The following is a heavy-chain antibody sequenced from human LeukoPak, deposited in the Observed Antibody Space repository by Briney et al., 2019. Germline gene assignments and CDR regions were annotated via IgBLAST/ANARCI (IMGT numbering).Heavy chain of an antibody. J-gene: IGHJ4*02. V-gene: IGHV4-59*01. Sequence: PSETLSLTCTVSGGSISSYYWSWIRQPPGQGLEWIGYIYYSGSTNYNPSLKSRVTISVDTSKNQFSLKLSSVTAADTAVYYCARAEYYFDYWGQGTLVTVSS. CDR2: IYYSGST. CDR1: GGSISSYY. D-gene: IGHD3-10*01. CDR3: ARAEYYFDY.